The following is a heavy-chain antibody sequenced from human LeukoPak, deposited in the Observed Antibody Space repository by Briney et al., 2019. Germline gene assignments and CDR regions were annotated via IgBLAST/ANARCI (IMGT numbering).Heavy chain of an antibody. CDR2: IYTSGST. D-gene: IGHD1-26*01. CDR1: GGSISSYC. J-gene: IGHJ5*02. CDR3: ARDLGSPIRNWFDP. Sequence: PSETLSLTCTVSGGSISSYCWSWIRQPAGKGLEWIGRIYTSGSTNYNPSLKSRVTMSVDTSKNQFSLKLSSVTAADTAVYYCARDLGSPIRNWFDPWGQGTLVTVSS. V-gene: IGHV4-4*07.